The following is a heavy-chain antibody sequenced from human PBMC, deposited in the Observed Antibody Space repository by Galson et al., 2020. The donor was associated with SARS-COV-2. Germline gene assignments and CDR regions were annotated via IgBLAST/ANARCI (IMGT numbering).Heavy chain of an antibody. CDR1: GYTHTELS. D-gene: IGHD4-17*01. CDR2: FDPEDGET. CDR3: ATDLGDYGPYYYYYGMDV. Sequence: RQDASVKVSCKVSGYTHTELSMHWVRQAPGKGLEWMGGFDPEDGETIYAQKFQGRVTMTEDTSTDTAYMELSSLRSEDTAVYYCATDLGDYGPYYYYYGMDVWGQGTTVTVSS. J-gene: IGHJ6*02. V-gene: IGHV1-24*01.